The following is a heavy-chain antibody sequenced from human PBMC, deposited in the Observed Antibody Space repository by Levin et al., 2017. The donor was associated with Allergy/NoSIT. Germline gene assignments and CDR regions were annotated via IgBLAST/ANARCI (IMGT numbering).Heavy chain of an antibody. J-gene: IGHJ3*02. Sequence: GGSLRLSCAASGFTFSSYEMNWVRQAPGKGLEWVSYISSSGSTIYYADSVKGRFTISRDNAKNSLYLQMNSLRAEDTAVYYCARGGRRHYAFDIWGQGTMVTVSS. CDR1: GFTFSSYE. V-gene: IGHV3-48*03. CDR3: ARGGRRHYAFDI. D-gene: IGHD2-15*01. CDR2: ISSSGSTI.